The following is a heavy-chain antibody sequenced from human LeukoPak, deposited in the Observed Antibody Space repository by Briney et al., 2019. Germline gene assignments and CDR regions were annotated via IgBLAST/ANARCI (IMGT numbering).Heavy chain of an antibody. CDR1: GFSFRDYW. V-gene: IGHV3-7*01. CDR3: ARAGDVGAVDS. CDR2: INQGGSEK. Sequence: PGGSLRLSCAASGFSFRDYWMSWVRLPPGKGLEWVANINQGGSEKYYVDSVKGRFTISRDNAKNSLYLQMNSLRVDDTAVFYCARAGDVGAVDSWGQGTLVTVSS. D-gene: IGHD1-26*01. J-gene: IGHJ4*02.